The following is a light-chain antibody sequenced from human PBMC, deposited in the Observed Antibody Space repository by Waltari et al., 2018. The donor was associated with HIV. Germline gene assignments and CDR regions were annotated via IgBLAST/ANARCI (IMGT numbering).Light chain of an antibody. CDR1: SSNIGAGYD. J-gene: IGLJ2*01. V-gene: IGLV1-40*01. Sequence: QTVLTQPPSLSGAPGQRVTISSTGSSSNIGAGYDVRWYQHLPGTAPKLLLYGNSNRPSGVPDRFSGSKSGTSASLAITGLQAEDESDYYCQSYDSSLSVVVFGGGTKLTVL. CDR3: QSYDSSLSVVV. CDR2: GNS.